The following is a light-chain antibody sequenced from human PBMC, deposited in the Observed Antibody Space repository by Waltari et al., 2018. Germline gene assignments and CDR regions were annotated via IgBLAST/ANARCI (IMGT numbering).Light chain of an antibody. CDR2: SNN. CDR3: AVWDDSLNGWV. J-gene: IGLJ3*02. Sequence: QSVLAHPPSASGPPGQLVTISCSRSRSHLGNNSVSWDQHLPGTAPKLLIYSNNQRPSGVPDRISGAKSGTSASLAISGLQSDDETDYYCAVWDDSLNGWVFGGGTKLTVL. V-gene: IGLV1-44*01. CDR1: RSHLGNNS.